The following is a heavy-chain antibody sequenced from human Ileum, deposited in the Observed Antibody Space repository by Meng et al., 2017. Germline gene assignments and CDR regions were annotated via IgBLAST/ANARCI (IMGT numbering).Heavy chain of an antibody. Sequence: QVQPVQSGAEVKKPGASVKVSCKTSGYTFTDYYIKWLRQAPGQGLEWMGRINPKSGIRHYAQKFQGRVTMTSDTSASTAYMEVSGLTSDDTAVYYCSGASSSSYLGYWGQGTLVTVSS. CDR1: GYTFTDYY. J-gene: IGHJ4*02. D-gene: IGHD6-13*01. V-gene: IGHV1-2*06. CDR2: INPKSGIR. CDR3: SGASSSSYLGY.